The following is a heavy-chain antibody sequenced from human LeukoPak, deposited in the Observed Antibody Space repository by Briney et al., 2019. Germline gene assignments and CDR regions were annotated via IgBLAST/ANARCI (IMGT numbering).Heavy chain of an antibody. V-gene: IGHV4-34*01. D-gene: IGHD3-16*02. CDR2: INHSGST. CDR1: GGSFSGYY. Sequence: RPSETLSLTCAVYGGSFSGYYWSWIRQPPGKGLDWIGEINHSGSTNYNPSLKSRVTISVDTSKNQFSLKLSSVTAADTAVYYCARGPHDYVWGSYRSNWFDPWGQGTPVTVSS. J-gene: IGHJ5*02. CDR3: ARGPHDYVWGSYRSNWFDP.